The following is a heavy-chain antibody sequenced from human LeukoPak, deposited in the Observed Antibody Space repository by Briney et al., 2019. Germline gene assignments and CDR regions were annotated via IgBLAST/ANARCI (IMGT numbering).Heavy chain of an antibody. D-gene: IGHD6-19*01. CDR3: AREGQWLLRYFDY. CDR1: GFTSSSYS. V-gene: IGHV3-48*01. J-gene: IGHJ4*02. CDR2: ISSSSTI. Sequence: GGSLRLSCAASGFTSSSYSMNWVRQAPGKGLEWVSYISSSSTIYYADSVKGRFTISRDNAKNSLYLRMNSLRADDTAAYYCAREGQWLLRYFDYWGQGTLVTVSS.